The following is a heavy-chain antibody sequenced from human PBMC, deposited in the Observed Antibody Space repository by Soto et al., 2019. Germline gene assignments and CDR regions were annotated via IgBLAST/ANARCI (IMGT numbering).Heavy chain of an antibody. V-gene: IGHV3-33*01. D-gene: IGHD5-18*01. CDR3: ARDHGYLGAFDI. CDR2: IWYDGSNK. Sequence: QVQLVESGGGVVQPGRSLRLSCAASGFTFSSYGMHWVRQAPGKRLEWVAVIWYDGSNKYYADSVKGRFTISRDNSKNTLYLQMNSLRAEDTAVYYCARDHGYLGAFDIWGQGTMVTVSS. J-gene: IGHJ3*02. CDR1: GFTFSSYG.